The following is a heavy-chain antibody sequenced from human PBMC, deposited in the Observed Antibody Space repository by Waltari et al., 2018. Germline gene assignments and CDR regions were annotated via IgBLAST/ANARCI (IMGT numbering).Heavy chain of an antibody. J-gene: IGHJ3*02. CDR2: ISAYNGNT. V-gene: IGHV1-18*01. Sequence: QFQLMQFGAEGKTPGASVKVHCKASGYTVTSYGVSWGRQAPGQGLEWMGLISAYNGNTNYAQKLQGRVTMTTDTSTSTAYMELRSLRSDDTAVYYCARDRVEAFDIWGQGTMVTVSS. D-gene: IGHD3-3*01. CDR1: GYTVTSYG. CDR3: ARDRVEAFDI.